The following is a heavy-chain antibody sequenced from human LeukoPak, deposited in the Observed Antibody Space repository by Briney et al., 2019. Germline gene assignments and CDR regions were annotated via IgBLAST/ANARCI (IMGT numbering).Heavy chain of an antibody. J-gene: IGHJ6*02. CDR1: GFTFSSYA. Sequence: GGSLRLSCAASGFTFSSYAMNWVRQAPGKGLEWVSAISGDGGSTYYIDSVKGRFTISRDNSKNTVYLEMSSLRAEDTAVYYCAKRSRRLTIVRGVPREDVWGQGTTVTVSS. CDR3: AKRSRRLTIVRGVPREDV. D-gene: IGHD3-10*01. CDR2: ISGDGGST. V-gene: IGHV3-23*01.